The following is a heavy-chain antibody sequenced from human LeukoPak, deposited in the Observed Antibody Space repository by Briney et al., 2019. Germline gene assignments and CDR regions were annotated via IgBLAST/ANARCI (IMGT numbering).Heavy chain of an antibody. J-gene: IGHJ4*02. CDR3: ARSYYDFWSGYLIPHYFDY. V-gene: IGHV5-51*01. Sequence: GESLKISCKGSGYSFTSYWIGWVRQMPGKGLEWMGIIYPGDSDTRYSPSFQGQVTISADKSISTAYLQWSSLKASDTAMYYCARSYYDFWSGYLIPHYFDYWGQGTLVTVSS. D-gene: IGHD3-3*01. CDR1: GYSFTSYW. CDR2: IYPGDSDT.